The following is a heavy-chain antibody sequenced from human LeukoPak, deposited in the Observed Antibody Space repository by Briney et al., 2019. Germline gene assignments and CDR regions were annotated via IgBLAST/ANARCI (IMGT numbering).Heavy chain of an antibody. J-gene: IGHJ3*02. V-gene: IGHV4-59*01. D-gene: IGHD5-18*01. CDR2: IYHSGNT. CDR3: AREERTEDTAMPNDAFDI. Sequence: TSETLSLTCTVSGVSISTYFWSWVRQPPGKGLEWIGFIYHSGNTNSNPSLKSRVTISADTSKSQFSLELTSVTAADTAVYYCAREERTEDTAMPNDAFDIWGQGTMVTVSS. CDR1: GVSISTYF.